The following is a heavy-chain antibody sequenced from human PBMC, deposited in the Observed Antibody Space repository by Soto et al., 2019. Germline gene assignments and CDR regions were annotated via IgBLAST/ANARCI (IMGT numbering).Heavy chain of an antibody. Sequence: GGSLRLSCAASGFTFSSYSINWVRQAPWKGLEWVSSISSSSSYIYYADSVKGRFTISRDNAKNSLYLQMNSLRAEDTAVYYCARGTLTVTSKYYFDYWGQGILVTVSS. CDR1: GFTFSSYS. CDR2: ISSSSSYI. D-gene: IGHD4-17*01. V-gene: IGHV3-21*03. J-gene: IGHJ4*02. CDR3: ARGTLTVTSKYYFDY.